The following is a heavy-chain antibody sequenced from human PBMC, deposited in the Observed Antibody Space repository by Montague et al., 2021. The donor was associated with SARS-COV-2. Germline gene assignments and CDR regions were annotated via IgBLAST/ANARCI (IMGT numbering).Heavy chain of an antibody. D-gene: IGHD3-9*01. CDR1: GFSLTTRTVG. V-gene: IGHV2-5*01. CDR2: IYSNDDK. CDR3: AHLIRYYDIFTGIPFDY. J-gene: IGHJ4*02. Sequence: PALVKPTQTLTLTCTFSGFSLTTRTVGVGRIRQPPGKALEWLALIYSNDDKRYSPSLQNRLTITKDTSKNQVVLRMTNMDPVDTATYYCAHLIRYYDIFTGIPFDYWGQGILVAVSS.